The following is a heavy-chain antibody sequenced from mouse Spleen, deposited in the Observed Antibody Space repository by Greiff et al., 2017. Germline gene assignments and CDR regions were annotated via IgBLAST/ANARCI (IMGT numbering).Heavy chain of an antibody. Sequence: QVQLQQSGAELVKPGASVKLSCKASGYTFTSYWMQWVKQRPGQGLEWIGEIDPSDSYTNYNQKFKGKATLTVDTSSSTAYMQLSSLTSEDSAVYYCARTSYLYAMDYWGQGTSVTVSS. J-gene: IGHJ4*01. CDR2: IDPSDSYT. V-gene: IGHV1-50*01. CDR3: ARTSYLYAMDY. D-gene: IGHD1-1*01. CDR1: GYTFTSYW.